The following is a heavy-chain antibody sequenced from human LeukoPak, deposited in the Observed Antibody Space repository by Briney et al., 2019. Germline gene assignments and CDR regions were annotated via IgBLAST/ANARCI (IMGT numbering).Heavy chain of an antibody. V-gene: IGHV1-18*01. CDR1: GYTFTSYD. CDR2: ISAYNGDT. CDR3: ARGMEIAASNWFDP. Sequence: ASVKASCKASGYTFTSYDINWVRQAPGRGLEWMGWISAYNGDTNCAQTFQGRVTLTTDTSTSTAYMELTSLRSGDTAVYYCARGMEIAASNWFDPWGQGTLVTVSS. J-gene: IGHJ5*02. D-gene: IGHD6-25*01.